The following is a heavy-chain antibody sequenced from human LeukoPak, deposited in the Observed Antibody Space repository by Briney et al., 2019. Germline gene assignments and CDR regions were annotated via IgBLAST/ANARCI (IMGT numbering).Heavy chain of an antibody. D-gene: IGHD4-17*01. J-gene: IGHJ6*02. Sequence: GGSLRLSCAASGFTFSSYAMSWVRQAPGKGLEWVSAISGSGGSTYYADSVKGRFTISRDNAKNSLYLQMNSLRAEDTAVYYCAREIIMTTVTTVRVSYYYYGMDVWGQGATVTVSS. CDR3: AREIIMTTVTTVRVSYYYYGMDV. CDR2: ISGSGGST. CDR1: GFTFSSYA. V-gene: IGHV3-23*01.